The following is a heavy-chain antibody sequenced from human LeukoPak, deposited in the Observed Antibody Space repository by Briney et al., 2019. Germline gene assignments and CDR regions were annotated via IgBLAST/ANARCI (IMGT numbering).Heavy chain of an antibody. V-gene: IGHV1-2*06. Sequence: ASVKVSCKASGYTFTGYYMHWLRQAPGQGLEWMGRINPNSGGTNYAQKFQGRVTMTRDTSISTAYMELSRLRSDDTAVYYCARSPLTYCSSTSCYGLDPWGQGTLVTVSS. CDR2: INPNSGGT. CDR1: GYTFTGYY. CDR3: ARSPLTYCSSTSCYGLDP. J-gene: IGHJ5*02. D-gene: IGHD2-2*01.